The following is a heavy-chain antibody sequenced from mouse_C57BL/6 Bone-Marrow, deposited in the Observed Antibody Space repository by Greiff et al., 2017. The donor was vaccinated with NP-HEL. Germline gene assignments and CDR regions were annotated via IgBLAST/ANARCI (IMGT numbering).Heavy chain of an antibody. V-gene: IGHV1-66*01. CDR3: ARGYGYLYYDAMDY. J-gene: IGHJ4*01. CDR1: GYSFTSYY. CDR2: IYPGSGNT. D-gene: IGHD2-2*01. Sequence: QVQLQQSGPELVKPGASVKISCKASGYSFTSYYIHWVKQRPGQGLEWIGWIYPGSGNTKYNEKFKGKATLTADTSSSTAYMQLSSLTSEDSAVHYCARGYGYLYYDAMDYWGQGTSVTVSS.